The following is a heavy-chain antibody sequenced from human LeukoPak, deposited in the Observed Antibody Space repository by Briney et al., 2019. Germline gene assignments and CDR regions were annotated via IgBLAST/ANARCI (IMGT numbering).Heavy chain of an antibody. Sequence: PGGSLRLSCAASGFTFSNYAMNWVRQAPGKGLEWVSSISGSGGRTYFADSVKGRFTISRDNSKNTLFLQMNSLRAEDTAVYYCAKPARTDAFDIWGRGTMVTVSS. CDR1: GFTFSNYA. CDR2: ISGSGGRT. V-gene: IGHV3-23*01. J-gene: IGHJ3*02. CDR3: AKPARTDAFDI. D-gene: IGHD1-14*01.